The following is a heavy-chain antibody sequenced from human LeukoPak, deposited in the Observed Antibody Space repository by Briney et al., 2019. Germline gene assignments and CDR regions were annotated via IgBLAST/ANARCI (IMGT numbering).Heavy chain of an antibody. J-gene: IGHJ4*02. CDR2: INAGNGNA. V-gene: IGHV1-3*01. CDR1: GYTFTSYA. CDR3: AILRRGASQRSGAAADLDY. D-gene: IGHD6-13*01. Sequence: ASVKVSCKASGYTFTSYAMRWARQAPGQRLEWMGWINAGNGNAKYSQKFQGRVTITRDTSASTAYMGLSSLRSEDTAVYYCAILRRGASQRSGAAADLDYWGQGTLVTVSS.